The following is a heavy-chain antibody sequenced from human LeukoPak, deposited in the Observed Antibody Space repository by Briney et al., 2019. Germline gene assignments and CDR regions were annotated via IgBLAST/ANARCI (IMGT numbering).Heavy chain of an antibody. D-gene: IGHD3-10*01. CDR1: GYTFTRYY. V-gene: IGHV1-2*02. Sequence: GASVNVSCNASGYTFTRYYMHWGRQAPGQGREWRGWINPNSGGTNYTQKFQGRVTMTRDTSISTAYMELSRLRSDDTAVYYCARDAPRITMVRGVPIYWGQGTLVTVSS. J-gene: IGHJ4*02. CDR2: INPNSGGT. CDR3: ARDAPRITMVRGVPIY.